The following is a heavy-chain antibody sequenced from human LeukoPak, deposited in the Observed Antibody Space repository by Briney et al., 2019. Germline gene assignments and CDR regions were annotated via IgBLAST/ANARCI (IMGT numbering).Heavy chain of an antibody. CDR1: GYTFTNYD. CDR2: MNPNSGNT. CDR3: ARFSGSSDFDY. J-gene: IGHJ4*02. V-gene: IGHV1-8*03. Sequence: ASVKVSXKASGYTFTNYDINWVRQATGQGLEWTGWMNPNSGNTGYAQKFQGRVTITRDTSISTAYMELSSLRSEDTAVYYCARFSGSSDFDYWGQGTLVTVSS. D-gene: IGHD6-6*01.